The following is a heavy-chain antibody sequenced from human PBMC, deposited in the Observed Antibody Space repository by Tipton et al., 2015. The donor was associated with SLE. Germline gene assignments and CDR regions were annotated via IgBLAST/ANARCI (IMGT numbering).Heavy chain of an antibody. Sequence: TLSLTCAVYGGSFGDDYWSWIRQPPGKGLEWIGEINHSGGTNDNPSLKSRVTISVDTSKNQFSLKLSSVTAADTAVYYCAREVPGGWFGELPNWFDPWGQGTLVTVSS. D-gene: IGHD3-10*01. CDR1: GGSFGDDY. CDR2: INHSGGT. V-gene: IGHV4-34*01. J-gene: IGHJ5*02. CDR3: AREVPGGWFGELPNWFDP.